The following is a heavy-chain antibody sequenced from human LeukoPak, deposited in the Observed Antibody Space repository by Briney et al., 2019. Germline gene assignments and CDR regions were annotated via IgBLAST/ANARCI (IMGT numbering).Heavy chain of an antibody. J-gene: IGHJ4*02. CDR3: AKVTKYSSSSGPNNNDY. V-gene: IGHV3-23*01. D-gene: IGHD6-6*01. Sequence: PGGSLRLSCAASGFAFSTYALSWVRQAPGKGLEWASAISGSGLNTFYADSVKGRFTISRDNSKNTLYLQMNSLRAEDTAVYYCAKVTKYSSSSGPNNNDYWGQGTLVTVSS. CDR2: ISGSGLNT. CDR1: GFAFSTYA.